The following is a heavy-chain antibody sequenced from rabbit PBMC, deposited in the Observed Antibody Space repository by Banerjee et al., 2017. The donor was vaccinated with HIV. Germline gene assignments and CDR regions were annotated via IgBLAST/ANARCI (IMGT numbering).Heavy chain of an antibody. Sequence: QSLEESGGDLVKPGASLTLTCTASGFTLSSYWMCWVRQAPGKGLEWIACIYAGNSGSTWYASWAKGRFTISKTSSTTVTLQMTSLTAADTATYFCARDAGYGGVGYAGAFDPWGPGTLVTVS. CDR2: IYAGNSGST. CDR1: GFTLSSYW. CDR3: ARDAGYGGVGYAGAFDP. D-gene: IGHD4-2*01. V-gene: IGHV1S40*01. J-gene: IGHJ2*01.